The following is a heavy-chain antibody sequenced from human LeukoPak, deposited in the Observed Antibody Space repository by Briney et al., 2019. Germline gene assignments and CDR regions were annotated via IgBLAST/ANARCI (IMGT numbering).Heavy chain of an antibody. Sequence: GGSLRLSCAASGFTFSSYGMHWVRQAPGKGLEWVAVIWYDGSNKYYADSVKGRFTISRDNAKNSLYLQMNSLRAEDTAVYYCARVPPRYCSGGSCPSFAFDIWGQGTMVTVSS. J-gene: IGHJ3*02. CDR1: GFTFSSYG. CDR2: IWYDGSNK. CDR3: ARVPPRYCSGGSCPSFAFDI. V-gene: IGHV3-33*01. D-gene: IGHD2-15*01.